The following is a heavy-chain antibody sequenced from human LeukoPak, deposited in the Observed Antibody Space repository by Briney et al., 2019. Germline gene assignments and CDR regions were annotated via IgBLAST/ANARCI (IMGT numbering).Heavy chain of an antibody. CDR2: INPSGGST. J-gene: IGHJ4*02. CDR3: ARAPGYYDSSGVFDY. D-gene: IGHD3-22*01. V-gene: IGHV1-46*01. CDR1: GYTFTSYY. Sequence: ASVKVSCKASGYTFTSYYMHWLRQAPGQGLEWMGIINPSGGSTSYAQKFQGRVTMTRDTSTSTVYMELSSLRSEDTAVYYCARAPGYYDSSGVFDYWGQGTLVTVSS.